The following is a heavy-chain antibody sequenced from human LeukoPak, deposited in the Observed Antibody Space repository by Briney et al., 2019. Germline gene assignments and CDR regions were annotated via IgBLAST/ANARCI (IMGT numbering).Heavy chain of an antibody. CDR3: ARVSRDAYNYYFDY. V-gene: IGHV7-4-1*02. Sequence: ASVKVSCKASGYTFTSYAMNWVRQAPGQGLEWMGWINTNTGNPTYAQGFTGRFVFSLDTSVSTAYLQISSLKAEDTAVYYCARVSRDAYNYYFDYWGQGTLVTVSS. CDR2: INTNTGNP. D-gene: IGHD5-24*01. CDR1: GYTFTSYA. J-gene: IGHJ4*02.